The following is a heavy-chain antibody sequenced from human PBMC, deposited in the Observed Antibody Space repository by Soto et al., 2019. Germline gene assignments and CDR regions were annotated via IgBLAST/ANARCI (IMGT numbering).Heavy chain of an antibody. Sequence: GGSLRLSCAASGFTFSSYAMSWVRQAPGKGLEWVSAISGSGGSTYYADSVKGRFIISRDNSKNTLYLQMNSLRAEDTAVYYCAKDQVNYYGSGARYYYYYGMDVWGQGTTVTVSS. J-gene: IGHJ6*02. CDR1: GFTFSSYA. CDR2: ISGSGGST. V-gene: IGHV3-23*01. CDR3: AKDQVNYYGSGARYYYYYGMDV. D-gene: IGHD3-10*01.